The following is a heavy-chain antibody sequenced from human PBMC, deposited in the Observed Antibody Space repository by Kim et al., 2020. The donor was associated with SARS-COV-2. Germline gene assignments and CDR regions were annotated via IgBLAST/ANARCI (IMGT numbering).Heavy chain of an antibody. V-gene: IGHV3-48*02. Sequence: VKGRFTISRDNAKNSLYLQMNSLRDEDTAVYYCARETVGATYYYYYGMDVWGRGTTVTVSS. J-gene: IGHJ6*02. CDR3: ARETVGATYYYYYGMDV. D-gene: IGHD1-26*01.